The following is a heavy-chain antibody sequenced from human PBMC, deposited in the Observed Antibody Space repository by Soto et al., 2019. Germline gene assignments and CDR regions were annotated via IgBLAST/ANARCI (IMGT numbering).Heavy chain of an antibody. Sequence: HPGGSLRLSCAASRFSFSDYGMHWVRQAPGKGLEWVAGISHGATRKSYLDSVKGRFIISRDNSKKMLYLQLNNLRREDTAVYYCAKDWVGGSNRYQLDYWGQGTQGTSPQ. CDR3: AKDWVGGSNRYQLDY. J-gene: IGHJ4*02. CDR2: ISHGATRK. D-gene: IGHD4-4*01. CDR1: RFSFSDYG. V-gene: IGHV3-30*18.